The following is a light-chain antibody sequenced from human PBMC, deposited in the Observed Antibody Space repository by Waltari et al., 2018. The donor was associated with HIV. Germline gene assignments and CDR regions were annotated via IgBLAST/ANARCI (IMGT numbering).Light chain of an antibody. J-gene: IGLJ2*01. CDR2: EVS. V-gene: IGLV2-23*02. CDR1: SSDVGSYNL. CDR3: CSYAGSSTWL. Sequence: QSALTQPASVSGSPGQSITISCTGTSSDVGSYNLVSWYQQHPGKAPKLIIYEVSKLPSGVSNRFSGSKSCNTASLTISGLQAEDEADYYCCSYAGSSTWLCGGGTKLTVL.